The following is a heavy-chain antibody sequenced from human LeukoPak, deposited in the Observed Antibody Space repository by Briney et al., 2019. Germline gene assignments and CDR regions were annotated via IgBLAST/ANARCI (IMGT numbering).Heavy chain of an antibody. D-gene: IGHD3-22*01. CDR1: GASISGYY. Sequence: PSETLSLTCIVSGASISGYYWSWIRQPPGKGLEWIGYISYSGSTNYNPSLRSRVTISVDTSKNQFSLKLSSVTAADTAVYYCARLDSQSRKVWGQGTTVTVSS. CDR2: ISYSGST. V-gene: IGHV4-59*08. J-gene: IGHJ6*02. CDR3: ARLDSQSRKV.